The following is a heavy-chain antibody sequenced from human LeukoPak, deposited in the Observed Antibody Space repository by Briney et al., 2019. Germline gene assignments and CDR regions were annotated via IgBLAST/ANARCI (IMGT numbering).Heavy chain of an antibody. D-gene: IGHD6-13*01. V-gene: IGHV3-23*01. J-gene: IGHJ5*02. CDR2: ISGSGGST. CDR3: ASSYSSSWYAWFDP. Sequence: GGSLRLSCAASGFTFSSYAMSWVRQAPGKGLEWVSAISGSGGSTYYADSVKGRFTISRDNSKNTLYLQMNSLRAEDTAVYYCASSYSSSWYAWFDPWGQGTLVTVSP. CDR1: GFTFSSYA.